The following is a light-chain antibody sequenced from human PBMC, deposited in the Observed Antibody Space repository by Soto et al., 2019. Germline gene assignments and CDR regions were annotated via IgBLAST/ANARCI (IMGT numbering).Light chain of an antibody. Sequence: QSVLTQPPSASGSPGQSVTISCTGTSSDVGAYNYVSWYQQHPGRAPELLIFEVNKRPSGVPDRFSGSKSGNTASLTVSGLQAEDEADYYCSSYEGGNNFVFGTGTKVTLL. CDR3: SSYEGGNNFV. V-gene: IGLV2-8*01. CDR1: SSDVGAYNY. CDR2: EVN. J-gene: IGLJ1*01.